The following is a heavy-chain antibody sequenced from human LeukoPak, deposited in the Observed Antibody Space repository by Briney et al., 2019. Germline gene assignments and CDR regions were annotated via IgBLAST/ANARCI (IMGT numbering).Heavy chain of an antibody. CDR2: IHGTLGST. CDR3: ARIFDRDI. D-gene: IGHD3-3*01. V-gene: IGHV4-4*07. Sequence: PSETLSLICTVFGGPIRNSYWSWVRHSAGTGMQWIGRIHGTLGSTNHNPSLKSRVVMSLDTSSNQFSLRLSAMSAADTATYYCARIFDRDIWGQGTLVTVSP. CDR1: GGPIRNSY. J-gene: IGHJ3*02.